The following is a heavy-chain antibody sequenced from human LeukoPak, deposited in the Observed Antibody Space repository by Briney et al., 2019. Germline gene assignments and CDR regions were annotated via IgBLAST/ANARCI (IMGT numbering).Heavy chain of an antibody. CDR2: INPSAGSA. D-gene: IGHD2-8*01. J-gene: IGHJ4*02. Sequence: ASVKVSCKASGYTFTSYYMHWVRQAPGQGFEWMGIINPSAGSASYAQKFQGRVTMTRDTPTSTVYMEMSSLRSEDTAVYYCVRDQGRIYCTKDVCYPVWGQGTLVTVSS. CDR1: GYTFTSYY. CDR3: VRDQGRIYCTKDVCYPV. V-gene: IGHV1-46*01.